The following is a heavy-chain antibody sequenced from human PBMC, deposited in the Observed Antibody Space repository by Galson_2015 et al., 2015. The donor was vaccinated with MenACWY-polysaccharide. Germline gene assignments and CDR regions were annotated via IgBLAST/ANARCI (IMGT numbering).Heavy chain of an antibody. J-gene: IGHJ4*02. CDR1: GFSLNTRAVG. CDR2: IYWDDDK. CDR3: AHGTTMTILDY. Sequence: PALVKPTQTLTLTCTFSGFSLNTRAVGVGWIRQPPGKALEWLALIYWDDDKRYTPSLRSRLTITKDTSKNQVVLTMTNMDPVDTATYYCAHGTTMTILDYWGQGTLVTVSS. V-gene: IGHV2-5*02. D-gene: IGHD4-17*01.